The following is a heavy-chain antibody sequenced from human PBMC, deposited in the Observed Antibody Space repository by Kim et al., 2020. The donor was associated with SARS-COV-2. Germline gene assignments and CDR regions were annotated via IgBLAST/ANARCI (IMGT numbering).Heavy chain of an antibody. CDR1: GFTFSSYA. D-gene: IGHD3-10*01. CDR3: ARPSSGSYLCWFDP. J-gene: IGHJ5*02. CDR2: ISYDGSNK. V-gene: IGHV3-30-3*01. Sequence: GGSLRLSCAASGFTFSSYAMHWVRQAPGKGLEWVAVISYDGSNKYYADSVKGRFTISRDNSKNTLYLQMNSLRAEDTAVYYCARPSSGSYLCWFDPWGQGTLVTVSS.